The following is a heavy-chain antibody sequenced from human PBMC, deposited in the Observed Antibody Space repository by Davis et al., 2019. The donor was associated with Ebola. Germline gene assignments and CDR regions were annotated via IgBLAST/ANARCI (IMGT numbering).Heavy chain of an antibody. CDR2: ISGSGGST. Sequence: PGGSLRLSCTDSVITFSSYAMSWVRQAPGKGLEWVSAISGSGGSTYYADSVKGRFTISRDNSKNTLYLQMNSLRDEDTAVYYCACRRGYYDNSGSYGVHDYWGQGTLVTVSS. CDR3: ACRRGYYDNSGSYGVHDY. V-gene: IGHV3-23*01. D-gene: IGHD3-22*01. CDR1: VITFSSYA. J-gene: IGHJ4*02.